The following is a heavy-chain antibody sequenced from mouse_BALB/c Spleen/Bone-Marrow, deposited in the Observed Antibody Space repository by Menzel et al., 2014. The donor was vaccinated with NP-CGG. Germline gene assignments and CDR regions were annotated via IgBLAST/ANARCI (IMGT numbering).Heavy chain of an antibody. CDR2: ISYSANT. Sequence: EVKLEESGPGLVKPSQSLSLTCTVTGYSITSDYAWNWIRQFPGNKLEWMGCISYSANTNYNPSLKSRISITRDTSKNQFFLQLNSVTAEDTATYYCTRGTTAGFAYWGLGTLVTVSA. CDR3: TRGTTAGFAY. CDR1: GYSITSDYA. J-gene: IGHJ3*01. V-gene: IGHV3-2*02. D-gene: IGHD1-2*01.